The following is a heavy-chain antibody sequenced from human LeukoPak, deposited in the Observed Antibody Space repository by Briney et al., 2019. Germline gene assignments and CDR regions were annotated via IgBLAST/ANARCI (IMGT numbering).Heavy chain of an antibody. CDR2: ISAYNGNT. CDR3: ARDHHGGSYSY. V-gene: IGHV1-18*01. CDR1: GGTFSSYA. D-gene: IGHD1-26*01. J-gene: IGHJ4*02. Sequence: VASVKVSCKASGGTFSSYAISWVRQAPGQGLEWMGWISAYNGNTNYAQKLQGRVTMTTDTSTSTAYMELRSLRSDDTAVYYCARDHHGGSYSYWGQGTLVTVSS.